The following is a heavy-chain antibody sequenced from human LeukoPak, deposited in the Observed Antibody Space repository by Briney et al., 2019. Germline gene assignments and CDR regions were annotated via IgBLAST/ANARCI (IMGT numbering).Heavy chain of an antibody. D-gene: IGHD2-2*02. V-gene: IGHV1-69*04. CDR1: GYTFTSYA. J-gene: IGHJ4*02. CDR2: IIPILGIA. Sequence: ASVKVSCKASGYTFTSYAMHWVRQAPGQRLEWMGRIIPILGIANYAQKFQGRVTITTDESTSTAYMELSSLRSEDTAVYYCARNAEGCSSTSCYTSFDYWGQGTLVTVSS. CDR3: ARNAEGCSSTSCYTSFDY.